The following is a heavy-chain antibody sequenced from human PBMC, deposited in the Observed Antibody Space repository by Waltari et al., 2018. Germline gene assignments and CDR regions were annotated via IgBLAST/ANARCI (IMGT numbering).Heavy chain of an antibody. CDR3: ARHVWSDYPSYFDY. V-gene: IGHV4-38-2*01. CDR2: IHHSGPT. D-gene: IGHD3-3*02. J-gene: IGHJ4*02. CDR1: GYSISNGYY. Sequence: QVQLQESGPGLVKPSETLSFTCAVSGYSISNGYYLGWLRQPPGKGLEFIGTIHHSGPTFYNPSLKSRVTISVDTSKNHFSLRLTSVTAADTAVYYCARHVWSDYPSYFDYWGQGILFTVSS.